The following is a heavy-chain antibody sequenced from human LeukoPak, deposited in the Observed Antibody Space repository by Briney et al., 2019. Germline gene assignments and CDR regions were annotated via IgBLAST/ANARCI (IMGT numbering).Heavy chain of an antibody. CDR2: IYYSGST. Sequence: SETLSLTCTVSGGSISRYYWSWIRQPPGKGLEWSGYIYYSGSTNYNPSLKSRVTISVDTSKNQFSLKLSSVTAADTAVYYCARQLYCGGDCSNWFDHWGQGTLVTVSS. V-gene: IGHV4-59*08. CDR3: ARQLYCGGDCSNWFDH. J-gene: IGHJ5*02. D-gene: IGHD2-21*02. CDR1: GGSISRYY.